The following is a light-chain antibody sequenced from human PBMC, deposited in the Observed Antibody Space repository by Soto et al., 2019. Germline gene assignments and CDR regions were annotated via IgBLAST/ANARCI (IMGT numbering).Light chain of an antibody. CDR3: RQDNNWPLT. J-gene: IGKJ5*01. CDR1: QSVSSN. CDR2: GAS. V-gene: IGKV3D-15*01. Sequence: EIDLTQSPGTLSLSSVERTTLSSRASQSVSSNLAWHQQRPGQAPRLLIYGASTRATGVPARFSGGGSGTEFTLTITSLQSEDFAVYWCRQDNNWPLTFGPGARLEI.